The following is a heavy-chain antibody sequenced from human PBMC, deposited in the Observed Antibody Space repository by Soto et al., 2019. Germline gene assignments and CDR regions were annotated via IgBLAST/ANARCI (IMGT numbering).Heavy chain of an antibody. CDR2: ISVYKSKT. Sequence: ASVKVSCKATGYIFSSYGISWVRQVPGQGLEWMGWISVYKSKTNCAQKFQGRVILTTDTSTGTAYMELRTLRSDDTAVYYCARDHIIPAVGTLDFWGQGALVTVSS. D-gene: IGHD6-13*01. CDR1: GYIFSSYG. J-gene: IGHJ4*02. CDR3: ARDHIIPAVGTLDF. V-gene: IGHV1-18*01.